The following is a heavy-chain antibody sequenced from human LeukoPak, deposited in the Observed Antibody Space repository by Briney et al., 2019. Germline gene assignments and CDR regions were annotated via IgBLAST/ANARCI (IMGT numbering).Heavy chain of an antibody. CDR2: ISGSGDST. CDR3: ARNVSSGWYVDY. D-gene: IGHD6-19*01. Sequence: GGSLRLSCAVSGFTFSSYAMSWVRQAPGKGLEWVSAISGSGDSTSYADSVKGRFSVSRDNSKNTLYLQMNSLRAEDTALYFCARNVSSGWYVDYWGQGTLVTVSS. V-gene: IGHV3-23*01. CDR1: GFTFSSYA. J-gene: IGHJ4*02.